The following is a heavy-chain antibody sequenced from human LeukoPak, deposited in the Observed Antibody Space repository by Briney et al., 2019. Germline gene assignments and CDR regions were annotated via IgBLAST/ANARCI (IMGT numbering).Heavy chain of an antibody. J-gene: IGHJ4*02. CDR2: ISSSGSNI. V-gene: IGHV3-48*03. CDR1: GFTFSSYE. CDR3: ARGWISDSFDY. D-gene: IGHD5-12*01. Sequence: PGGSLRLSCAASGFTFSSYEMNWVRQAPGKGLEWVSYISSSGSNIYYADSVKGRFTISRDNAENSLYLQMNSLRAEDTAVYYCARGWISDSFDYWGQGTLVTVSS.